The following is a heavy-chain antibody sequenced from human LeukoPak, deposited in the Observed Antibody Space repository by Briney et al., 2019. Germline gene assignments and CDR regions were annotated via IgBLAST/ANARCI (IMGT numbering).Heavy chain of an antibody. V-gene: IGHV4-34*01. D-gene: IGHD6-19*01. CDR3: ARAGSESSGWSIDS. J-gene: IGHJ4*02. CDR1: GGSFSDYY. CDR2: INHRGST. Sequence: SSETLSLTCAVYGGSFSDYYWSWIRQSPGKGLEWIGEINHRGSTNYNPSLKSRVTISVDTSKNQFSLKMTSVTVADSAVYHRARAGSESSGWSIDSWGQGTLVTVSS.